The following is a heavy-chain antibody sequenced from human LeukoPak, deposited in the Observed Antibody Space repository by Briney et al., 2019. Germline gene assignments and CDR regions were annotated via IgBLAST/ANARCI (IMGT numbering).Heavy chain of an antibody. D-gene: IGHD5-24*01. CDR3: ARHRSGWLQSSFDY. Sequence: PSETLSLTCTVSGGSINSGSYYWSWIRQPAGKGLEWIGRVLTSGTTNYNPSLKSRVTISVDTSKNQFSLKLSSVTAADTAVYYCARHRSGWLQSSFDYWGQGTLVTVSS. CDR1: GGSINSGSYY. CDR2: VLTSGTT. J-gene: IGHJ4*02. V-gene: IGHV4-61*02.